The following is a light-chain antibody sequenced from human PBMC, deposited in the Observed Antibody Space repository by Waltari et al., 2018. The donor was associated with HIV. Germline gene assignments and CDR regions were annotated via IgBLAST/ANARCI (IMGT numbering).Light chain of an antibody. J-gene: IGKJ1*01. CDR2: WAS. Sequence: DIVMTQSPDSLPVSLGERATLNCTSSRTILFSSDNRNYLAWYQQKPRQPPKLLISWASTRESGVPDRFSGSGSGTDFTLTITRLQAEDVAVYYCQQYNNWPTFGQGTKVEIK. CDR1: RTILFSSDNRNY. CDR3: QQYNNWPT. V-gene: IGKV4-1*01.